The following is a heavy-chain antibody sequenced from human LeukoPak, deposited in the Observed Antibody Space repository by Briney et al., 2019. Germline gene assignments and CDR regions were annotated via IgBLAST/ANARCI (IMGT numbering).Heavy chain of an antibody. CDR2: INPSGGST. Sequence: ASVKVSCKASGYTFTSYYMHWVRQSPGQGLEWMGIINPSGGSTRYAQKFQGRVTMTRDTSTSTVYMELSSLRSEDTAVYYCARPSLLRDYYYYYGMDVWGQGTTVTVSS. V-gene: IGHV1-46*01. J-gene: IGHJ6*02. CDR1: GYTFTSYY. D-gene: IGHD1-26*01. CDR3: ARPSLLRDYYYYYGMDV.